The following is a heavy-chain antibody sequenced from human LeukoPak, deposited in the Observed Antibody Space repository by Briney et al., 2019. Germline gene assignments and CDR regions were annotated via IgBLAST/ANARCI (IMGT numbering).Heavy chain of an antibody. CDR3: ARAKPKNMVRGLIMRRESRYYFDY. J-gene: IGHJ4*02. D-gene: IGHD3-10*01. CDR1: GGSISSNHW. CDR2: IYHSGST. V-gene: IGHV4-4*02. Sequence: SGTLSLTCAVSGGSISSNHWWSWVRQPPGKGLEWIGEIYHSGSTNYNPSLKSRVTISVDKSKNQFSLRLSSVTAADTAVYYCARAKPKNMVRGLIMRRESRYYFDYWGQGTLVTVSS.